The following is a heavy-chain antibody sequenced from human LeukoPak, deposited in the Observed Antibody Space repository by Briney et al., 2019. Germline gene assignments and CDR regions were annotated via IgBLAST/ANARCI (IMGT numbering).Heavy chain of an antibody. Sequence: ASVTVSCKASGYTFTSYGISWVRQAPGQGLEWMGWISFYNRNANYAQKFMARVTMTTDTSTGTAYMELRRLRPDDTAVYYCAICSGRSGYTCANYYYMDVWGKGTTVTVSS. V-gene: IGHV1-18*01. CDR1: GYTFTSYG. D-gene: IGHD2-15*01. CDR2: ISFYNRNA. CDR3: AICSGRSGYTCANYYYMDV. J-gene: IGHJ6*03.